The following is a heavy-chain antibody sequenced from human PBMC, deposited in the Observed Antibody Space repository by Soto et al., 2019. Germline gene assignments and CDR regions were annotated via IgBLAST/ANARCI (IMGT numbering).Heavy chain of an antibody. D-gene: IGHD6-6*01. J-gene: IGHJ6*02. CDR2: ISWNSGKN. Sequence: EVQLVESGGGLVQPGRYLNLYCAASGCSFDDYAMHWVRQVPGKGLEWVSGISWNSGKNGYADSVKGRVTVSRDNTKNSVYLPMNSLSGEDTAFYYCAKGDSGSPSDCRDVWGQGTTVTVSS. CDR3: AKGDSGSPSDCRDV. V-gene: IGHV3-9*01. CDR1: GCSFDDYA.